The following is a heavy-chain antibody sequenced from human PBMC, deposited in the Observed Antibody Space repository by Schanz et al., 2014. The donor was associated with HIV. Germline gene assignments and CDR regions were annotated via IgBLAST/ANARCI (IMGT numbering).Heavy chain of an antibody. J-gene: IGHJ4*02. Sequence: QVKLQQWGAGLLKPSETLSLTCAVYGGSFTGYYWSWIRQSPGKGLEWLGQINHRESTNYNPSLQSRVTISLDASKTQFPLRLSSVTAADTAVYYCARDNDPYYYDNSGYYDRLFDYWGQGTLVTVSS. CDR3: ARDNDPYYYDNSGYYDRLFDY. CDR1: GGSFTGYY. D-gene: IGHD3-22*01. V-gene: IGHV4-34*01. CDR2: INHREST.